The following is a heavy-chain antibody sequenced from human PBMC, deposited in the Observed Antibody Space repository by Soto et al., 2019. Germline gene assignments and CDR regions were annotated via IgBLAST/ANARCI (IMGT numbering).Heavy chain of an antibody. Sequence: EVQLVESGGGLVLPGGSPRLSCAASGFIFSGSWMTWVRQAPGKGLEWVANIKPNGRYLYYADSVKGRFTISRDNPRNTLYLEKSGLRAEETAVYYCARKSLLESTPLYGYFFYGMDGWGQGTTLIVSS. CDR1: GFIFSGSW. J-gene: IGHJ6*02. CDR2: IKPNGRYL. D-gene: IGHD2-8*01. CDR3: ARKSLLESTPLYGYFFYGMDG. V-gene: IGHV3-7*03.